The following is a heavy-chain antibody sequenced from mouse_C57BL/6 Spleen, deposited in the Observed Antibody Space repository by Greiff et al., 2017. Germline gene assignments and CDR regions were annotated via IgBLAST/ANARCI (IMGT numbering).Heavy chain of an antibody. J-gene: IGHJ2*01. CDR3: TTNYYDYDGTDYFDY. D-gene: IGHD2-4*01. CDR2: IDPENGDT. V-gene: IGHV14-4*01. Sequence: EVQLQQSGAELVRPGASVKLSCTASGFNIKDDYMHWVKQRPEQGLEWIGWIDPENGDTEYASKFQGKATITADTSSNTAYLQLSSLTSEDTAVYYCTTNYYDYDGTDYFDYWGQGTTLTVSS. CDR1: GFNIKDDY.